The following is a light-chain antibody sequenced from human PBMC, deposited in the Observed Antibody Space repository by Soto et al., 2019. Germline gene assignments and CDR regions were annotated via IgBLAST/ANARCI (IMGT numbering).Light chain of an antibody. CDR1: QTISSW. J-gene: IGKJ5*01. V-gene: IGKV1-5*01. Sequence: GDRVTITCRASQTISSWLAWYQQKPGKAPTLLIYDASTLERGVPSRFSGTGSGTEFTLSIDSLQPDDFATYYCQQYHTSSINFGQGTRLEIK. CDR2: DAS. CDR3: QQYHTSSIN.